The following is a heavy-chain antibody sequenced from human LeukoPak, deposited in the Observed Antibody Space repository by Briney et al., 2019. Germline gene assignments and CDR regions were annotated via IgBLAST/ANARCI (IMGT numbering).Heavy chain of an antibody. Sequence: SQTLSLTCAISGDSVSSNSAAWNWIRQSPSRGLEWLGRTYYRSKWYNDYAVSVKSRITINPDTSKNQFSLQLNSVTPEDTAVYYCARGVTTVTTAPNYYYYMDVWGKGTTVTVSS. D-gene: IGHD4-17*01. J-gene: IGHJ6*03. CDR1: GDSVSSNSAA. V-gene: IGHV6-1*01. CDR2: TYYRSKWYN. CDR3: ARGVTTVTTAPNYYYYMDV.